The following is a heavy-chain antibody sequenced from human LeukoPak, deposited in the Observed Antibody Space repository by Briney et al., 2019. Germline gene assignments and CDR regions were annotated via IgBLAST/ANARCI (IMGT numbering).Heavy chain of an antibody. Sequence: PGGSLRLSCAVSEFTVSSTYMSRVRQAPGKGLEWVSLMYSFGNTYYADSVKGRFTISRDNSKNTLYLQMNSLRAEDTALYYCARGKPVTGTPDYYSYGMDVWGQGTMVTVSS. CDR2: MYSFGNT. D-gene: IGHD1-20*01. CDR3: ARGKPVTGTPDYYSYGMDV. CDR1: EFTVSSTY. V-gene: IGHV3-53*01. J-gene: IGHJ6*02.